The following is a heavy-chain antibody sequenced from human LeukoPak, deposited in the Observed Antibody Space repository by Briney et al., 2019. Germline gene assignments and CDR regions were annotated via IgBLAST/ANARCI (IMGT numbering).Heavy chain of an antibody. CDR2: IYYSGSA. CDR1: GGSNSSSSSY. J-gene: IGHJ6*03. Sequence: SETLSLTCTVSGGSNSSSSSYWGWIRQPPGKGLEWIGSIYYSGSAYYNPSLKSRVTMSVDTSKNQFSLKLSSVTAADTAVYYCARRIRNYYYMDVWGKGTTVTVSS. V-gene: IGHV4-39*01. CDR3: ARRIRNYYYMDV. D-gene: IGHD2-15*01.